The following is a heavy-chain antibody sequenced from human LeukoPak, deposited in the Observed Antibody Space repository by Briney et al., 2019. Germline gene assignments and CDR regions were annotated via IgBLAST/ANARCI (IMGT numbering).Heavy chain of an antibody. CDR3: AKDGYYYDSSGPFDY. D-gene: IGHD3-22*01. V-gene: IGHV3-33*06. CDR1: GFTFSSYG. Sequence: GGSLRLPCAASGFTFSSYGMHWVRQAPGKGLEWGAVIWYDGGNKYYAVSVKRPFTISRENSKNTLYLQMNSLRAEDTAVYYCAKDGYYYDSSGPFDYWGQGTLVTVSS. J-gene: IGHJ4*02. CDR2: IWYDGGNK.